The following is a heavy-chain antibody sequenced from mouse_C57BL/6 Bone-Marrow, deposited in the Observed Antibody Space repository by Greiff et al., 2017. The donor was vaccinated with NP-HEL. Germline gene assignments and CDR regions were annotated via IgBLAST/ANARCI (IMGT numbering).Heavy chain of an antibody. D-gene: IGHD2-5*01. J-gene: IGHJ1*03. CDR1: GYTFTSYW. CDR3: ARRRAYYSNYPRYCDV. CDR2: IHPNSGST. V-gene: IGHV1-64*01. Sequence: QVQLQQPGAELVKPGASVKLSCKASGYTFTSYWMHWVKQRPGQGLEWIGMIHPNSGSTNYNEKFKSKATLTVDKSSSTAYMQLSSLTSEDSAVYYCARRRAYYSNYPRYCDVWGTGTTVTVSS.